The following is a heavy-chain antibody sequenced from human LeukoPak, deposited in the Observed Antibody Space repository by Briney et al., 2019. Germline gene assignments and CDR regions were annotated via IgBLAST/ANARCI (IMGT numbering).Heavy chain of an antibody. CDR3: ARESKYYYDSSGYFEN. D-gene: IGHD3-22*01. J-gene: IGHJ4*02. CDR2: IYTSGST. CDR1: GGSISSDNYF. Sequence: NPSQTLSLTRTVSGGSISSDNYFWNWIRQPAGKGLEWIGRIYTSGSTNYNPSLKSRVTISVDTSKSQFSLKLSSVTAADTAVYYCARESKYYYDSSGYFENWGQGTLVTVSS. V-gene: IGHV4-61*02.